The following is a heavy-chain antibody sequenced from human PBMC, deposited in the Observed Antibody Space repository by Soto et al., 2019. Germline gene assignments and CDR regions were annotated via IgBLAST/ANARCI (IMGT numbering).Heavy chain of an antibody. CDR1: GFTFSSYA. CDR3: ARDLVNYYDSSGPHPPFFDY. CDR2: ISYDGSNK. Sequence: QVQLVESGGGVVQPGRSLRLSCAASGFTFSSYAMHWVRQAPGKGLEWVAVISYDGSNKYYADSVKGRFTISRDNSKNMLYLQMNSLRAEDTAVYYCARDLVNYYDSSGPHPPFFDYWGQGTLVTVSS. J-gene: IGHJ4*02. D-gene: IGHD3-22*01. V-gene: IGHV3-30-3*01.